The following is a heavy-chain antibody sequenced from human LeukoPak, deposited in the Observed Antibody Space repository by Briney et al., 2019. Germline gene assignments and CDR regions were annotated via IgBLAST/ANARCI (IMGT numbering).Heavy chain of an antibody. J-gene: IGHJ4*02. D-gene: IGHD6-19*01. CDR3: TRTIAVAGTGGRVADY. Sequence: GGSPRLSCAGSGFIFSTYWMSWVRLAPGKGLEWVADINQDGSEKFYVDSVKGRFTISRDNAKNSLYVQMNSLRAEDTAVYYCTRTIAVAGTGGRVADYCGQRTLVTASS. CDR1: GFIFSTYW. CDR2: INQDGSEK. V-gene: IGHV3-7*05.